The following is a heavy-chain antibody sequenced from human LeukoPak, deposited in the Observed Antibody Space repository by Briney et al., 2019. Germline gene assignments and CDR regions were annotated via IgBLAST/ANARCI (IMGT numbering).Heavy chain of an antibody. D-gene: IGHD4-17*01. V-gene: IGHV3-66*01. CDR1: GFTVSTYT. CDR2: IYSGGST. J-gene: IGHJ4*02. Sequence: GGSLRLSCAASGFTVSTYTMHWVRQAPGKGLEWASVIYSGGSTYYADSVKGRFTISRDNSKNTLYLQMNSLRAEDTAVYYCARVDYGDYGFDYWGQGTLVTVSA. CDR3: ARVDYGDYGFDY.